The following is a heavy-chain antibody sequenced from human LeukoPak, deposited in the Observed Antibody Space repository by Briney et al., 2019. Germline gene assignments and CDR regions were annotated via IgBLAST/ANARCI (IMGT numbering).Heavy chain of an antibody. CDR1: GFTFISSA. J-gene: IGHJ4*02. CDR3: ARYGSPGDTAIVKGDY. V-gene: IGHV1-58*02. CDR2: IVVGSGNT. D-gene: IGHD5-18*01. Sequence: GASVKVSCKAFGFTFISSAMQWVRQARGQRLEWIGWIVVGSGNTNYAQKLQGRVTMTTDTATSTAYMELRRLRSGDTAVYYCARYGSPGDTAIVKGDYWGQGTLVTVSS.